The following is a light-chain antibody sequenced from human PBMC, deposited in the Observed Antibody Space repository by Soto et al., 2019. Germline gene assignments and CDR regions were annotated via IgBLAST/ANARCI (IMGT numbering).Light chain of an antibody. CDR3: CSYAGSSTSWV. J-gene: IGLJ3*02. V-gene: IGLV2-23*01. Sequence: QSALTQPASVSGSPGQSITISCTGTRSDVGGYNLVSWYQQHPGKAPKLMIYEGSKRPSGVSNRFSGSKSGNTASLTISGLQAEDEADYYCCSYAGSSTSWVFGGGTKLTVL. CDR1: RSDVGGYNL. CDR2: EGS.